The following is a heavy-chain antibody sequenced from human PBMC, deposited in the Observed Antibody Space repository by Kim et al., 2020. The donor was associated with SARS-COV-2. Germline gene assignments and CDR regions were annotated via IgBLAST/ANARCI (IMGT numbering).Heavy chain of an antibody. D-gene: IGHD6-19*01. V-gene: IGHV1-2*02. Sequence: ASVKFSCKASGYTFTGYYMHWVRQAPGQGLEWMGWINPNSGGTNYAQKFQGRVTMTRDTSISTAYMELSRLRSDDTAVYYCARDMRQWLGKGVFDYWGQGTLVTVSS. J-gene: IGHJ4*02. CDR2: INPNSGGT. CDR1: GYTFTGYY. CDR3: ARDMRQWLGKGVFDY.